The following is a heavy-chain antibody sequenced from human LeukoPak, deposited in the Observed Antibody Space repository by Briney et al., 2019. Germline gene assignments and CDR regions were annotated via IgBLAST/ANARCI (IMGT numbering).Heavy chain of an antibody. CDR3: ASPYDGGFPEYFQH. CDR2: IYRGGNT. V-gene: IGHV3-53*01. Sequence: PGGSLRLSCAASGFTVSSNYMSWVRQAPGKGLEWVSVIYRGGNTYYADSVKGRFTISRDNSKNTVYLQMNSLRAEDTAVYYCASPYDGGFPEYFQHWGQGTLVTVSS. D-gene: IGHD3-22*01. J-gene: IGHJ1*01. CDR1: GFTVSSNY.